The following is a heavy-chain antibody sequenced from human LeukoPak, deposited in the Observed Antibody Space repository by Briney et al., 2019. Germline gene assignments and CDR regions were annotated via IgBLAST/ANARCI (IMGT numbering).Heavy chain of an antibody. D-gene: IGHD3-10*01. CDR2: ISGSGDYT. Sequence: GGSLRLSCAASGFTFSSHGMSWVRQAPGRGLEWVSTISGSGDYTYYADSVKGRFTISRDNSKNTLYLQMNSLRAEDTAIYYCAKVTYGSGTYGAFDSWGQGTLVTVSS. J-gene: IGHJ4*02. CDR3: AKVTYGSGTYGAFDS. V-gene: IGHV3-23*01. CDR1: GFTFSSHG.